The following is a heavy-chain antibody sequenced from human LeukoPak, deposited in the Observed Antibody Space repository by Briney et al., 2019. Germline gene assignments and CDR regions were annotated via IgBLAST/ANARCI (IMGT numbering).Heavy chain of an antibody. CDR3: ARAGMTGTTCCWFDP. J-gene: IGHJ5*02. CDR2: IIPILGIA. Sequence: SVKVSCKASGGTFSSYAISWVRQAPGQGLEWMGRIIPILGIANYAQKFQGRVTITADKSTSTAYMELSSLRSEDTAVYYCARAGMTGTTCCWFDPWGQGTLVTVSS. CDR1: GGTFSSYA. D-gene: IGHD1-20*01. V-gene: IGHV1-69*04.